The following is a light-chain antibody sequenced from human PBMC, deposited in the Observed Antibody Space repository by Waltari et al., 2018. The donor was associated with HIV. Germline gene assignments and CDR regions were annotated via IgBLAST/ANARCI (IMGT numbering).Light chain of an antibody. CDR2: EDN. V-gene: IGLV3-10*01. Sequence: SPELTQPPSVSVSPGQSARITCSGDSLPKKYACWFQQKTGQAPLLVISEDNNRPSGIPERFSGSSSGTMATLTISGAQVEDEADYYCSSYAGSNNLVFGGGTKLTVL. CDR3: SSYAGSNNLV. J-gene: IGLJ3*02. CDR1: SLPKKY.